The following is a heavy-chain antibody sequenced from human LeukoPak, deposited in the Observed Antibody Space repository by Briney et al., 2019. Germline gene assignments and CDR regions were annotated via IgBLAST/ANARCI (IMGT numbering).Heavy chain of an antibody. Sequence: ASVKVSCKASGGTFSSYAISWVRQAPGQGLEGMGGIIPIFGTANYAQKFQGRVTITADESTSTAYMELSSLRSEDTAVYYCARSAAAGGTFDIWGQGTMVTVSS. CDR3: ARSAAAGGTFDI. CDR1: GGTFSSYA. CDR2: IIPIFGTA. D-gene: IGHD6-13*01. V-gene: IGHV1-69*13. J-gene: IGHJ3*02.